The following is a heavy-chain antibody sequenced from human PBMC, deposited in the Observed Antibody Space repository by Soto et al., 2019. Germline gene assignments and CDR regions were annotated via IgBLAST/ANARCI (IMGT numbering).Heavy chain of an antibody. D-gene: IGHD4-17*01. CDR2: GIPILSVV. CDR1: GGYYRSYT. CDR3: ARESVGDYPLLEY. Sequence: QVQVVQSGAEVKKPGSSVKVSCKASGGYYRSYTITWVRQAPGQGLEGMGRGIPILSVVNYAQKYPGKVTFTADKSTSTAYMELSSLRSDDTGVYYCARESVGDYPLLEYWGQGTLVTVSS. V-gene: IGHV1-69*08. J-gene: IGHJ4*01.